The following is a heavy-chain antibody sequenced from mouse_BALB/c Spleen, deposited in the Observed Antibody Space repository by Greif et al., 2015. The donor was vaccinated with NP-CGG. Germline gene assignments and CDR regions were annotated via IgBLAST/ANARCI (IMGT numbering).Heavy chain of an antibody. CDR2: IWAGGST. Sequence: VKLVESGPGLVAPSQSLSITCTVSGFSFTSYGVHWVRQPPGKGLEWLGVIWAGGSTNYNSALMSRLSISKDNSKSQVFLKMNSLQTGDTAMYYCARDGYYAMDYWGQGTSVTVSS. V-gene: IGHV2-9*02. CDR1: GFSFTSYG. CDR3: ARDGYYAMDY. J-gene: IGHJ4*01.